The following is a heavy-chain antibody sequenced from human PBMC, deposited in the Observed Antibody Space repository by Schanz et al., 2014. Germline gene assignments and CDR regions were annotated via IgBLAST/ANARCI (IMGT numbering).Heavy chain of an antibody. CDR3: ARDGAELYYFDD. CDR2: INQDGSEK. V-gene: IGHV3-7*01. J-gene: IGHJ4*02. D-gene: IGHD1-1*01. Sequence: EVQLVESGGGLVQPGGSLRLSCAASGFTFSSYCINWVRQAPGKGLEWVANINQDGSEKYYLDSVKGRFTISRDNAKITLYLQMNGLRAEDTAVFCGARDGAELYYFDDWGQGTLVTVSS. CDR1: GFTFSSYC.